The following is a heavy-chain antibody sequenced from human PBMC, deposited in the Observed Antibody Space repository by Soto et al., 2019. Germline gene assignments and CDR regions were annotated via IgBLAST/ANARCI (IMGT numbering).Heavy chain of an antibody. Sequence: QVQLVESGGGVVQPGRSLRLSCAASGFTFSSYAMHWVRQAPGKGLEWVAVISYDASNKYYADSVKCRFTSSRDNVNNTLYLQIRRLRAVDTAVYYLARDAEDCSGGSCYYLDYWGQGTLVTVSS. CDR1: GFTFSSYA. V-gene: IGHV3-30-3*01. D-gene: IGHD2-15*01. CDR3: ARDAEDCSGGSCYYLDY. J-gene: IGHJ4*02. CDR2: ISYDASNK.